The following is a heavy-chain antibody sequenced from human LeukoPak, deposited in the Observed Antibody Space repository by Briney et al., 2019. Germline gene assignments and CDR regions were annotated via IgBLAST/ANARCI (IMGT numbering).Heavy chain of an antibody. CDR2: ISGSSSYI. D-gene: IGHD3/OR15-3a*01. Sequence: GGSLRLSCAASGFTFSSYSMNWVRQAPGKGLEWVSSISGSSSYIYYADSVKGRFTISRDNAKNSLYLQMNSLRAEDTAVYYCARRDWDDAFDIWGQGTMVTVSS. J-gene: IGHJ3*02. V-gene: IGHV3-21*01. CDR3: ARRDWDDAFDI. CDR1: GFTFSSYS.